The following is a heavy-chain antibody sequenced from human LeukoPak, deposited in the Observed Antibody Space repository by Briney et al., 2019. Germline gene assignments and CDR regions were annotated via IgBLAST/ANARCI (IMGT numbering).Heavy chain of an antibody. CDR3: AKDGTEPGSYYNGYYYYMDV. D-gene: IGHD3-10*01. V-gene: IGHV3-23*01. J-gene: IGHJ6*03. Sequence: GGSLRLSCAASGFTFSSYAMSWVRQAPGKGLEWVSAISGSGGSTYYADSVKGRFTISRDNSKNTLYLQMNSLRAEDTAVYYCAKDGTEPGSYYNGYYYYMDVWGKGTTVTVSS. CDR1: GFTFSSYA. CDR2: ISGSGGST.